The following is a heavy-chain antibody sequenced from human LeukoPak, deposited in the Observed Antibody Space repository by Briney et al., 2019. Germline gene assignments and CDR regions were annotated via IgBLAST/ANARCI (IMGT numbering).Heavy chain of an antibody. J-gene: IGHJ4*02. Sequence: GGSLRLSCAASGFTFSSYGMHWVRQAPGKGLEWVAVISYDGSNKYYADSVKGRFTISRDNSKNTLYLQMNSLRSEETAVYYCAEEKYSSSAFDYSGEGSLVSASS. CDR2: ISYDGSNK. CDR3: AEEKYSSSAFDY. V-gene: IGHV3-30*18. D-gene: IGHD6-13*01. CDR1: GFTFSSYG.